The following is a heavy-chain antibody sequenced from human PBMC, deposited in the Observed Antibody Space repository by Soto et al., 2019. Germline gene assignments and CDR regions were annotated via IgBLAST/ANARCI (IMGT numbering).Heavy chain of an antibody. Sequence: QVQLQESGPGLVKPSETLSLTCTVSGDFISSHYCSWIRQPPGKGLEWIGYVYYDGKTDSSPSLKSRVTISLDTSKNQISLSLTSVTAADTAVYYCARPKGIAPAVWYFDLWGRGTLVTVSS. CDR2: VYYDGKT. D-gene: IGHD2-15*01. V-gene: IGHV4-59*08. CDR1: GDFISSHY. J-gene: IGHJ2*01. CDR3: ARPKGIAPAVWYFDL.